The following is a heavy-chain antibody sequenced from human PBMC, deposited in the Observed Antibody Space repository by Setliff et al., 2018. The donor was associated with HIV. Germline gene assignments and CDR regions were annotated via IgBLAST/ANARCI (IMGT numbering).Heavy chain of an antibody. CDR2: IYTSGST. Sequence: SETLSLTCTVSGGSISTYYWTWIRQPPGKGLEWIGYIYTSGSTSYNPSLKSRLTISLDTSKNQFSLKLSSVTAADTAVYYCARQERYYDNSWGYFDPWGQGTLVTVSS. CDR1: GGSISTYY. V-gene: IGHV4-4*09. CDR3: ARQERYYDNSWGYFDP. J-gene: IGHJ4*02. D-gene: IGHD3-22*01.